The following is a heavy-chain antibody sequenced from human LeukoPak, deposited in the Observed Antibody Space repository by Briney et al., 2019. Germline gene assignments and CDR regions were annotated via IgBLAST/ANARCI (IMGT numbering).Heavy chain of an antibody. Sequence: PSETLSLTCAVPGGSISGGGYSTSWIRQPPGKGLEWIGLVYHVGSTYSKPSLKGRDTISVARSRNHFFLRLSSVTAADRARISWARGRDHPFDIWGQNTMHTVSS. D-gene: IGHD2-21*01. J-gene: IGHJ3*02. CDR3: ARGRDHPFDI. CDR1: GGSISGGGYS. V-gene: IGHV4-30-2*01. CDR2: VYHVGST.